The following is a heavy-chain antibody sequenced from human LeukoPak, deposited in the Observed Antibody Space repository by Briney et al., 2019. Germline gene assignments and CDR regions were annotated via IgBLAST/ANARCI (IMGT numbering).Heavy chain of an antibody. CDR1: GYTFTDYF. J-gene: IGHJ4*02. CDR2: INPKTGDT. D-gene: IGHD2/OR15-2a*01. V-gene: IGHV1-2*02. CDR3: ARVRDVTGLLY. Sequence: ASVTVSFAASGYTFTDYFLHWVRQAPGRGLEWMAWINPKTGDTKYAQNFQGRVTVTRDTSISTLYMELTRLMSDDTAVYYCARVRDVTGLLYWGQGNLVTVSS.